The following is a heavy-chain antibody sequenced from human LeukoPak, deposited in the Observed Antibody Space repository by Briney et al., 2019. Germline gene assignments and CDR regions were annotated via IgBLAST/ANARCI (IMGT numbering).Heavy chain of an antibody. CDR3: ARAAYDYVWGSYYFDY. CDR1: GYTFTGYY. CDR2: NNPNSGGT. D-gene: IGHD3-16*01. J-gene: IGHJ4*02. V-gene: IGHV1-2*02. Sequence: ASVKVSCKASGYTFTGYYMHWVRQAPGQGLEWMGWNNPNSGGTNYAQKFQGRVTMTRDTSISTAYMELSRLRSDDTAVYYCARAAYDYVWGSYYFDYWGQGTLVTVSS.